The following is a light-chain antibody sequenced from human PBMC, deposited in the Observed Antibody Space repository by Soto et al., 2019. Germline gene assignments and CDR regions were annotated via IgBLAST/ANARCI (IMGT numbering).Light chain of an antibody. Sequence: SALTQPPSASGSPGQSVTISCTGTSSDVGAYNYVSWYQQHPGKAPKVLIFEVSERPSGVPDRFSGSKSGNTASLTVSGLQAEDEADYYCCSYAGSTNLGVFGGGTKLTVL. J-gene: IGLJ3*02. CDR1: SSDVGAYNY. CDR2: EVS. CDR3: CSYAGSTNLGV. V-gene: IGLV2-8*01.